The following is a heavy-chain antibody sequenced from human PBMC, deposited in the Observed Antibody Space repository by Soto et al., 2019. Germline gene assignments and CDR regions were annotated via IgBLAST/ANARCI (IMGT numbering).Heavy chain of an antibody. V-gene: IGHV4-59*01. CDR1: GGSISSYY. Sequence: PSETLSLTCTVSGGSISSYYWSWIRQPPGKGLEWIGYIYYSGSTYYNPSLKSRVTISVDTSKNQFSLKLSSVTAADTAVYYCASYSGYSSGPYYYYYGMDVWGQGTTVTVSS. CDR3: ASYSGYSSGPYYYYYGMDV. J-gene: IGHJ6*02. D-gene: IGHD6-19*01. CDR2: IYYSGST.